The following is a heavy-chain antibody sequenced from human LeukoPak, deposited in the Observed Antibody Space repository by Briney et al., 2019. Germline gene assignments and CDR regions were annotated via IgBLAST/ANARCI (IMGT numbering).Heavy chain of an antibody. D-gene: IGHD1-26*01. J-gene: IGHJ3*02. CDR3: ARYIVSYPHDAFDI. CDR2: IYYSGST. Sequence: SETLSLTCTVSGGSIRSYYWSWIRQTPGKGLEWIGYIYYSGSTSYNPSLKSRVTISVDTSKKQFSLKLSSVTAADTAFYYCARYIVSYPHDAFDIWGQGTMVTVSS. V-gene: IGHV4-59*01. CDR1: GGSIRSYY.